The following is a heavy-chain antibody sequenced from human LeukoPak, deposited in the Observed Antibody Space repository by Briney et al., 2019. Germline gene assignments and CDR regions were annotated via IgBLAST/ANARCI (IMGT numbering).Heavy chain of an antibody. CDR2: IYYSGST. CDR3: ARYSREGAAFDI. CDR1: GGSISRYY. Sequence: SETLSLTCTVSGGSISRYYWSWIRQPPGKGLEWIGYIYYSGSTNYNPSLKSRVTISVDTSKNQFSLKLSSVTAADTAVYYCARYSREGAAFDIWGQGTMVTVSS. J-gene: IGHJ3*02. D-gene: IGHD6-13*01. V-gene: IGHV4-59*08.